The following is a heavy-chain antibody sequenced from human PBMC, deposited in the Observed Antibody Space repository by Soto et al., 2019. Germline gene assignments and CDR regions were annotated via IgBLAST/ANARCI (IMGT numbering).Heavy chain of an antibody. CDR2: IWYDGSNK. CDR1: GFTFSSYG. Sequence: QVQLVESGGGVVQSGRSLRLSCAASGFTFSSYGMHWVRQAPGKGLEWVAVIWYDGSNKHYTDSVKGRFTISRDNSKNTRYLQMNSLRAEDTAVYYCARDDRHSGTLTYWGQGTLVTVSS. D-gene: IGHD1-26*01. CDR3: ARDDRHSGTLTY. J-gene: IGHJ4*02. V-gene: IGHV3-33*01.